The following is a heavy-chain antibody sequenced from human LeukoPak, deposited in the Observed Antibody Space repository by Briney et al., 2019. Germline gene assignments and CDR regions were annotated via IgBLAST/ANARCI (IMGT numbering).Heavy chain of an antibody. D-gene: IGHD3-10*01. J-gene: IGHJ4*02. CDR3: AKAPSRGVIPSYFDY. V-gene: IGHV3-30*18. Sequence: GGSLRLSCAASGFTFSSYGMHWVRQAPGKGLEWVAVISYDGSNKYYADSVKGRFTISRDNSKNTLYLQMNSLRAEDTAVYYCAKAPSRGVIPSYFDYWGQGTLVTVSS. CDR1: GFTFSSYG. CDR2: ISYDGSNK.